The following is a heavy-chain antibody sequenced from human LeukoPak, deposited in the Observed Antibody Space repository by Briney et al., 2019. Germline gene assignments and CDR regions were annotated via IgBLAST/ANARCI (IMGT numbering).Heavy chain of an antibody. CDR3: AREVSIAVAGTFDY. V-gene: IGHV3-30*04. J-gene: IGHJ4*02. D-gene: IGHD6-19*01. CDR2: ISYDGSNK. CDR1: GVTFSSYA. Sequence: PGGSLRLSCEASGVTFSSYAMRWVRQAPGKGLEWVAVISYDGSNKYYADSVKGRFTIFRDNSKNTLYLQMNSLRAEDTAVYYCAREVSIAVAGTFDYWGQGTLVTVSS.